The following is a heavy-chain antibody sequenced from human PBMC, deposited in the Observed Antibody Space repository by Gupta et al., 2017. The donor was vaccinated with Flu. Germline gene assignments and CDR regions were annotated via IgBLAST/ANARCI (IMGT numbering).Heavy chain of an antibody. CDR2: IRSSSSYI. V-gene: IGHV3-21*01. CDR3: ARDWDVDTPVDY. J-gene: IGHJ4*02. Sequence: VESGGGLVKSGGSLRLSCKASGITFSTYSMSWVRQAPGKGLEWVSFIRSSSSYIYYADSVKGRFTISRDNAKNSVYLQMNSLRAEDSAVYYCARDWDVDTPVDYWGQGTLVTVSS. CDR1: GITFSTYS. D-gene: IGHD5-18*01.